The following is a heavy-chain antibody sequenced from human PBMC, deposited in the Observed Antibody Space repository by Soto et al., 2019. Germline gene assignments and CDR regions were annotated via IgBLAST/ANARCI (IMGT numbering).Heavy chain of an antibody. CDR3: ASLPMVRGVIYPVDY. V-gene: IGHV4-30-4*01. CDR2: IYYSGST. D-gene: IGHD3-10*01. Sequence: SHTRSHECTVGDDSSCRGAYYWSLIRQPPGKGLEWIGYIYYSGSTYYNPSLKSRVTISVDTSKNQFSLKLSSVTAADTAVYYCASLPMVRGVIYPVDYWGQGTLVTVSS. J-gene: IGHJ4*02. CDR1: DDSSCRGAYY.